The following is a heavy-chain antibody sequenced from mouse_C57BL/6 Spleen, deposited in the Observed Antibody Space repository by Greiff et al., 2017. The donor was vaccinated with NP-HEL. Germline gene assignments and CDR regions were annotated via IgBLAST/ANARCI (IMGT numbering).Heavy chain of an antibody. V-gene: IGHV2-3*01. D-gene: IGHD2-1*01. CDR2: IWGDGST. Sequence: QVQLKESGPGLGAPSQSPSITCPVSGFLLTRYGVSWVCELPGKGMEWRGVIWGDGSTNYHSALISRLSISKDNSKSQVFLKLNSLQTDDTATYYCAKQGYGNYLWYFDVWGTGTTVTVSS. CDR3: AKQGYGNYLWYFDV. CDR1: GFLLTRYG. J-gene: IGHJ1*03.